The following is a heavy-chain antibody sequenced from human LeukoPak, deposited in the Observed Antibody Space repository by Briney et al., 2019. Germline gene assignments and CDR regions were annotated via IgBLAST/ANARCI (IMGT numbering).Heavy chain of an antibody. D-gene: IGHD5-24*01. Sequence: GGSLRLSCAASGFTFSSYSMNWVRQAPGKGLEWVSSISSSSSYIHYADSVKGRFTISRDNAKNSLYLQMDSLRAEDTAVYYCARVIGDGYNPDDYWGQGTLVTVSS. V-gene: IGHV3-21*01. CDR1: GFTFSSYS. CDR2: ISSSSSYI. J-gene: IGHJ4*02. CDR3: ARVIGDGYNPDDY.